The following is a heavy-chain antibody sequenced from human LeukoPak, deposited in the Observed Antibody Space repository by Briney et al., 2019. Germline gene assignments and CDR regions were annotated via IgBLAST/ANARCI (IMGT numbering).Heavy chain of an antibody. CDR3: ARGSRSVRFLEWLLSLSFLDY. D-gene: IGHD3-3*01. CDR1: GYTFTGYY. V-gene: IGHV1-2*02. Sequence: ASVKVSCKASGYTFTGYYMHWVRQAPGQGLEWMGWINPNSGGTNYAQKFQGRVTMTRDTSISTAYMELSRLRPDDTAVYYCARGSRSVRFLEWLLSLSFLDYWGQGTLVTVSS. CDR2: INPNSGGT. J-gene: IGHJ4*02.